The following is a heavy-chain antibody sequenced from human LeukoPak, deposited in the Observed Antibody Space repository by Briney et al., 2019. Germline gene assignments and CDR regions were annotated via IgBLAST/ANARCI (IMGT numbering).Heavy chain of an antibody. CDR3: ATRWCGGDCYRVDY. D-gene: IGHD2-21*01. Sequence: SETVSLTCTVSGGSISSSSYYWGWIRQPPGKGLEWIGSIYYSGSTYYNPSLKSRVTISVDTSKNQFSLKLSSVTAADTAVYYCATRWCGGDCYRVDYWGQGTLVTVSS. CDR1: GGSISSSSYY. CDR2: IYYSGST. J-gene: IGHJ4*02. V-gene: IGHV4-39*01.